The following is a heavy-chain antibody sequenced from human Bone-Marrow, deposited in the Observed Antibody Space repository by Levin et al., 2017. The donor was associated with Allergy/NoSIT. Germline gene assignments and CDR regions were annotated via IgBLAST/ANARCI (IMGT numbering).Heavy chain of an antibody. CDR2: IKSKRDGGTA. CDR3: TRRDCTGTSCPVDY. J-gene: IGHJ4*02. CDR1: GFTFGSAW. V-gene: IGHV3-15*01. D-gene: IGHD2-8*02. Sequence: GGSLRLSCETSGFTFGSAWLSWVRQAPGKGLEWVGRIKSKRDGGTADYAAPVKGRFIISRDDSRITLYLQMNSLKTEDTALYYCTRRDCTGTSCPVDYWGRGTLVTVSS.